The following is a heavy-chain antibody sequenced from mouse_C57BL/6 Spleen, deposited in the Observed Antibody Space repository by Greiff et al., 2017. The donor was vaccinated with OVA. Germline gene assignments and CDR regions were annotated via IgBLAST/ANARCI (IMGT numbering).Heavy chain of an antibody. Sequence: HVQLQPPGTELVKPGASVKLSCKASGYTFTSYWMHWVKQRPGQGLEWIGNINPSNGGTNYNEKFKSKATLTVDKSSSTAYMQLSSLTSEDSAVYYCARSLDYDGYLYYAMDYWGQGTSVTVSS. CDR3: ARSLDYDGYLYYAMDY. V-gene: IGHV1-53*01. CDR2: INPSNGGT. J-gene: IGHJ4*01. D-gene: IGHD2-3*01. CDR1: GYTFTSYW.